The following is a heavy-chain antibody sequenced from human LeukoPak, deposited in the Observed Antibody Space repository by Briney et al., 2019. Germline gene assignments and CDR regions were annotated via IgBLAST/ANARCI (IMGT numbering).Heavy chain of an antibody. CDR3: AKDSSSAWGYSDY. J-gene: IGHJ4*02. CDR1: GFTFSNSG. CDR2: ISAGGGTI. Sequence: PGGSLRLSCVVSGFTFSNSGMNWVRQAPGKGLEWVSSISAGGGTINYADSVKGRFTISRDNSENTLYLQINSVRAEDTAVYYCAKDSSSAWGYSDYWGQGTLVTVSS. D-gene: IGHD6-6*01. V-gene: IGHV3-23*01.